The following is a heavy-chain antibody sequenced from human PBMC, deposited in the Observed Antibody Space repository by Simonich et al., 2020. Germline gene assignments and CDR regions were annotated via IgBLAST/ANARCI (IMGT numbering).Heavy chain of an antibody. J-gene: IGHJ3*02. CDR3: TREKGDYYDSSGYYAFDI. Sequence: EVQLVESGGGLVQPGRSLRLSCTASGFTFGDYAMSCFRQAQGKGLGWVGFIKSKSYGGTTEYAAAVKGRFTISRDDSKSIAYLQMNSLKTEDTAVYYCTREKGDYYDSSGYYAFDIWGQGTMVTVSS. CDR2: IKSKSYGGTT. CDR1: GFTFGDYA. V-gene: IGHV3-49*03. D-gene: IGHD3-22*01.